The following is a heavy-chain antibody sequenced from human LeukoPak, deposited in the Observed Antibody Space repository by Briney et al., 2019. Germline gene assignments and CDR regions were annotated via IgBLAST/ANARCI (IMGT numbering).Heavy chain of an antibody. V-gene: IGHV3-11*04. Sequence: GGSLRLSCAASGFTFSDYYMSWIRQAPGKGLEWVSYTSSSGSTIYYADSVKGRFTISRDNAKNSLYLQMNSLRAEDTAVYYCARGRYSSSWYADYWGQGTLVTVSS. CDR1: GFTFSDYY. J-gene: IGHJ4*02. CDR2: TSSSGSTI. D-gene: IGHD6-13*01. CDR3: ARGRYSSSWYADY.